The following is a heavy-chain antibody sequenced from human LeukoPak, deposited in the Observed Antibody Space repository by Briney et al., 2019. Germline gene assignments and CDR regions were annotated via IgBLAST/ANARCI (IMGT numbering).Heavy chain of an antibody. Sequence: PGGSLRLSCAASGLTFSSHAMRWVRQAPGKGLEWVAVISHDGSDRHYTDSVKGRFTISRDNSRNTLYLQMNSLRAEDTAVYYCAREPGPGYFDYWGQGTLVTVSS. CDR1: GLTFSSHA. J-gene: IGHJ4*02. CDR2: ISHDGSDR. V-gene: IGHV3-30-3*01. CDR3: AREPGPGYFDY. D-gene: IGHD1-14*01.